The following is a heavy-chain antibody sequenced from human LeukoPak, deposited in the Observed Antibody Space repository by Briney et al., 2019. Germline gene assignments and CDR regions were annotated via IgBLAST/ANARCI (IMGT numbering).Heavy chain of an antibody. CDR3: ARVKYCGGDCYPFDY. V-gene: IGHV4-59*01. CDR1: GGSFSSYY. D-gene: IGHD2-21*01. CDR2: IYYTGST. Sequence: PSETLSLTCTVSGGSFSSYYWSWIRQPPGKGLEWIGYIYYTGSTNYNPSLKSRVTISVDTSKNQFSLKLRSVTAADTAFYYCARVKYCGGDCYPFDYWGQGTLVTDSS. J-gene: IGHJ4*02.